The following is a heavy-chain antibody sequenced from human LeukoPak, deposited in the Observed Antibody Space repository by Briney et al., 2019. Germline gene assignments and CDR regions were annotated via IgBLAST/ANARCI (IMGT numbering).Heavy chain of an antibody. D-gene: IGHD3-10*01. CDR1: GGSISSGDYY. Sequence: SETLSLTCTVSGGSISSGDYYWSWIRQPPGKGLERIGYIYYSGSTCYNPSLKSRVTISVDTSKNQFSLKLSSVTAADTAVYYCARDHYYGSATDVWGQGTTVTVSS. J-gene: IGHJ6*02. CDR3: ARDHYYGSATDV. V-gene: IGHV4-30-4*01. CDR2: IYYSGST.